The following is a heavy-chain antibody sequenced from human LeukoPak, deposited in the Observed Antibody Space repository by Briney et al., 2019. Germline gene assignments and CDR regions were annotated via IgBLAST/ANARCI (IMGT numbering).Heavy chain of an antibody. J-gene: IGHJ5*01. CDR2: INQDGSEK. Sequence: GGSLRLSCAASGFTFRSYWMSWVRQAPGKGLEWVANINQDGSEKYYVDSVKGRFTISRDNAKNSLYLQMNSLRGEDTAVYYCARPWSAGYSSSAPDSWGQGTLVTVSS. D-gene: IGHD6-13*01. CDR3: ARPWSAGYSSSAPDS. V-gene: IGHV3-7*01. CDR1: GFTFRSYW.